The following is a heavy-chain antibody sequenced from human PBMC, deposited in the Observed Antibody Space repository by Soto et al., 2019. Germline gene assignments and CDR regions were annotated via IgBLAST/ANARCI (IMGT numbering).Heavy chain of an antibody. CDR1: GFTFSTYW. J-gene: IGHJ4*02. D-gene: IGHD3-3*01. CDR3: ARDVEKRNFYEFWSGSLH. CDR2: INQDGSET. Sequence: EVQLVESGGALVQPGVPLILSCSASGFTFSTYWMTWVRQAPGKELEWVANINQDGSETYSVDSVKGRFTISRYNAKNSLSLEMNSLRAEDTAVYYCARDVEKRNFYEFWSGSLHCGQGTLVTVSS. V-gene: IGHV3-7*01.